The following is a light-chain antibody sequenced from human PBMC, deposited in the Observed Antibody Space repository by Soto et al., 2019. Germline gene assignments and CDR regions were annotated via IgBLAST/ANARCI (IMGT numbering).Light chain of an antibody. CDR2: LGS. J-gene: IGKJ1*01. CDR1: QSVLNSDGYNR. CDR3: MQALQTPWT. V-gene: IGKV2-28*01. Sequence: DIVMTQSPLSLPVTPGEAASISCRSSQSVLNSDGYNRMDWYLQKPGRSPRLLIYLGSNRAPGVHDRFSGSGSGTDFTLTISRVEAEDVGVYYCMQALQTPWTFGQGTKVEIK.